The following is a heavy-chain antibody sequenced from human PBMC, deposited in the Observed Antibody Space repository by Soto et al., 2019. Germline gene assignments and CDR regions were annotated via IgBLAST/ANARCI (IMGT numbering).Heavy chain of an antibody. CDR1: GGTFSSYT. V-gene: IGHV1-69*02. J-gene: IGHJ5*02. CDR2: IIPILGIA. D-gene: IGHD3-22*01. Sequence: GASVKVSCKASGGTFSSYTISWVRQAPGQGLEWMGRIIPILGIANYAQKFQGRVTITADKSTSTAYMELSSLRSEDTAVYYCARGGYYDSSGPNWFDPWGQGTLVTVSS. CDR3: ARGGYYDSSGPNWFDP.